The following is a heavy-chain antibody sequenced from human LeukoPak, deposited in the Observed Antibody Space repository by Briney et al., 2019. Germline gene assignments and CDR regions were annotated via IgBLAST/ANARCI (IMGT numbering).Heavy chain of an antibody. D-gene: IGHD4-17*01. Sequence: HPGGSLRLSCAASGFTVSINHMSWVRQAAGEGLEWVSAIYRWGSTYSAGSVRGRFTISRDNSKHTRYREMNGLRAEETAVYYCAKVQTTSVYYYGMDVWGQGTTVTVSS. CDR3: AKVQTTSVYYYGMDV. CDR2: IYRWGST. CDR1: GFTVSINH. J-gene: IGHJ6*02. V-gene: IGHV3-53*01.